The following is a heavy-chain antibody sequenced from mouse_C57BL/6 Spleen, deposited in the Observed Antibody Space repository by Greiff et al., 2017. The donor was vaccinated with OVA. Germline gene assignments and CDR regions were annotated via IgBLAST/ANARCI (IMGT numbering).Heavy chain of an antibody. CDR3: ARIYYYGSSYSYYAMDY. D-gene: IGHD1-1*01. J-gene: IGHJ4*01. CDR1: GYTFTDYN. V-gene: IGHV1-22*01. Sequence: EVQGVESGPELVKPGASVKMSCKASGYTFTDYNMHWVKQSHGKSLEWIGYINPNNGGTSYNQKFKGKATLTVNKSSSTAYMELRSLTSEDSAVYYCARIYYYGSSYSYYAMDYWGQGTSVTVSS. CDR2: INPNNGGT.